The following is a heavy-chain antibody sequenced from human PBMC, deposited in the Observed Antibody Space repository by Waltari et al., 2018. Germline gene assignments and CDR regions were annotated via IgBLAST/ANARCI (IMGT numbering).Heavy chain of an antibody. Sequence: QVQLVQSGAEVKKPGASVKVSCKASGYTFTGYYMHWVRQAPGQGLEWMGWINPNSGGTNDAQKCQGRVTMTRDTSISTAYMELSRLRSDDTAVYYCARGPNYYYYGMDVWGQGTTVTVSS. CDR1: GYTFTGYY. CDR3: ARGPNYYYYGMDV. CDR2: INPNSGGT. J-gene: IGHJ6*02. V-gene: IGHV1-2*02.